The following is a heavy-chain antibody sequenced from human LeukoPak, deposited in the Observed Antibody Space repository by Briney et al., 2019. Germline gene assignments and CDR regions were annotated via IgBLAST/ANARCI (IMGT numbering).Heavy chain of an antibody. D-gene: IGHD6-13*01. CDR2: ISSSSSYI. CDR3: ARDIPTYSSSWPIDY. V-gene: IGHV3-21*01. J-gene: IGHJ4*02. CDR1: GFTFSGYS. Sequence: GGSLRLSCAASGFTFSGYSVNWVRQAPGKGLEWVSSISSSSSYIYYAGSVKGRFTISRDNAKNSLYLQMNSLRAEDTAVYYCARDIPTYSSSWPIDYWGQGTLVTVSS.